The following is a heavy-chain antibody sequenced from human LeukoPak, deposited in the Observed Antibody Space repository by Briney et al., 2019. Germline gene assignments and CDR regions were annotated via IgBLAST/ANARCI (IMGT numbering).Heavy chain of an antibody. CDR1: GYTFTSYD. V-gene: IGHV1-8*01. CDR2: MNPNSGNT. CDR3: ARDSEGGRDPNWFDP. Sequence: ASVKVSCKASGYTFTSYDINWVRQATGQGLEWMGWMNPNSGNTGYAQKFQGRVTMTRNTSISAAYMELSSLRSEDTAVYYYARDSEGGRDPNWFDPWGQGTLVTVSS. D-gene: IGHD3-16*01. J-gene: IGHJ5*02.